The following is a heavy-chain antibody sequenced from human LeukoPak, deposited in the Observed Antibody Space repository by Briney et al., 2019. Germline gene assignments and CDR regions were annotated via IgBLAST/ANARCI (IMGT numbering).Heavy chain of an antibody. CDR1: GFTFSSYS. Sequence: GGSLRPSCAASGFTFSSYSMNWARQAPGKGLEWVSYISYSSSTIYYADSVKGRFTISRDNAKNSLYLQMDSLRAEDTAVYYCATEGSFDYWGQGTLVTVSS. V-gene: IGHV3-48*01. J-gene: IGHJ4*02. CDR3: ATEGSFDY. CDR2: ISYSSSTI.